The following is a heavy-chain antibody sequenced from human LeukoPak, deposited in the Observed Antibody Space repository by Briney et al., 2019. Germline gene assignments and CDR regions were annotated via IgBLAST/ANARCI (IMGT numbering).Heavy chain of an antibody. CDR2: ISAYNGNT. J-gene: IGHJ4*02. CDR3: ARGGSGSYYGNY. CDR1: GYTFTGYY. Sequence: ASVKVSCKASGYTFTGYYMHWVRQAPGQGLEWMGWISAYNGNTNYAQKLQGRVTMTTDTSTSTAYMELRSLRSDDTAVYYCARGGSGSYYGNYWGQGTLVTVSS. V-gene: IGHV1-18*04. D-gene: IGHD1-26*01.